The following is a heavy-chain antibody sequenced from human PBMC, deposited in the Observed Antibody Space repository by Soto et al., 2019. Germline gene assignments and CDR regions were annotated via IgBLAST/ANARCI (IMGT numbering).Heavy chain of an antibody. V-gene: IGHV3-11*01. CDR2: ISSTGYTI. CDR1: GFTFSDYY. J-gene: IGHJ2*01. CDR3: ASGPDWYFDL. Sequence: PGGSLRLSCAASGFTFSDYYMNWIRQAPGKGLEWLSYISSTGYTIYYADSVKGRFTISRDNAKNSLYLQMNSLRAEDTAVYYCASGPDWYFDLWGRGTLVTV.